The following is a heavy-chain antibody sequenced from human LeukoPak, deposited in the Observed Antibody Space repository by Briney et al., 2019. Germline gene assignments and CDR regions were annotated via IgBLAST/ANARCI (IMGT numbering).Heavy chain of an antibody. CDR2: IYYSGST. Sequence: PSETLSLTCTVSGGSISSYYWSWIRQPPGEGLEWIGYIYYSGSTNYNPSLKSRVTMSVDTSKNQFSLKLSSVTAADTAVYYCARDHAYSIDYWGQGTLVTVSS. J-gene: IGHJ4*02. CDR1: GGSISSYY. D-gene: IGHD2-15*01. V-gene: IGHV4-59*01. CDR3: ARDHAYSIDY.